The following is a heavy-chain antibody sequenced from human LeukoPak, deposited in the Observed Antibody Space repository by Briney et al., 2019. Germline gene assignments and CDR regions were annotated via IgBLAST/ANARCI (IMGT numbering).Heavy chain of an antibody. CDR1: GFTFSSYS. J-gene: IGHJ4*02. CDR3: ASSGSYRFDY. V-gene: IGHV3-48*02. CDR2: ITASGTAM. Sequence: GGSLRLSCADSGFTFSSYSMNWVRQAPGKGLEWVSHITASGTAMFYADSVKGRFTISRDNAKNSLYLQMNSLRDEDTAVYYCASSGSYRFDYWGQGTLVTVSS. D-gene: IGHD1-26*01.